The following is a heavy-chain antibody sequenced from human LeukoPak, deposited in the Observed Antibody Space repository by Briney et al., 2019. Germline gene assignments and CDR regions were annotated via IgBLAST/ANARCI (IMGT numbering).Heavy chain of an antibody. V-gene: IGHV3-66*01. D-gene: IGHD3-3*01. CDR3: ARGFWSGYERY. CDR2: IYSGGRT. CDR1: GFTVSSNY. Sequence: GGSLRLSCAASGFTVSSNYMSWVRQAPGKGLEWVSVIYSGGRTYYADSVRGRFTISRDNSKNTLYLQMNSLRAEDTAVYYCARGFWSGYERYWGQGTLVTVSS. J-gene: IGHJ4*02.